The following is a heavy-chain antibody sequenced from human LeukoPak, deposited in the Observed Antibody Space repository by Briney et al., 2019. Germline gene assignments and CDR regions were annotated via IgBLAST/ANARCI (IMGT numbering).Heavy chain of an antibody. CDR3: ARDRYYYDSSGYSLFDY. Sequence: GASVKVSCKASGYTFTSYYMHWVRQAPGQGLEWMGIINPSGGSTSYAQKFQGRVTMTRDTSTSTVYMELSSLRSEDTAVYYCARDRYYYDSSGYSLFDYWGQGTLVTVSS. CDR2: INPSGGST. V-gene: IGHV1-46*01. J-gene: IGHJ4*02. D-gene: IGHD3-22*01. CDR1: GYTFTSYY.